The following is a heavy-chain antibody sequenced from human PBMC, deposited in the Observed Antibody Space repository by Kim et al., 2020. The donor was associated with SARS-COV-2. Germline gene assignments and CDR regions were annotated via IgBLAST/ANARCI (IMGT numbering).Heavy chain of an antibody. CDR2: INPHSGDT. J-gene: IGHJ3*01. V-gene: IGHV1-2*02. D-gene: IGHD6-19*01. CDR3: ARAPSSDWYMNAFDV. Sequence: ASVKVSCKASGYIFTDDFIHWVRQAPGQGLESMGWINPHSGDTYFDQKFQGRVTLTGDTSISTAYMEIRGLRSDDTALYFCARAPSSDWYMNAFDVWGQG. CDR1: GYIFTDDF.